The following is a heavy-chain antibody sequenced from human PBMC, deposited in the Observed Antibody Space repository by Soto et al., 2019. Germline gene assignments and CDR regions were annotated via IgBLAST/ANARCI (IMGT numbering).Heavy chain of an antibody. CDR3: ARGSFYCSSTSCYTDDDAFDI. J-gene: IGHJ3*02. Sequence: PSETLSLTCAVYGGSFSGYYWSWIRQPPGKGLEWIGEINHSGSTNYNPSLKSRVTISVDTSKNQFSLKLSSVTAADTAVYYCARGSFYCSSTSCYTDDDAFDIWGKGTRVTVSS. CDR1: GGSFSGYY. V-gene: IGHV4-34*01. D-gene: IGHD2-2*02. CDR2: INHSGST.